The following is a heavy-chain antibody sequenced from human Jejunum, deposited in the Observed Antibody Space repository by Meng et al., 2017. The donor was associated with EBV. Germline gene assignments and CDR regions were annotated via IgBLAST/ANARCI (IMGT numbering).Heavy chain of an antibody. Sequence: PLQEAGPGLVKTPETLSLTCTFSGGSIINNLYYWGWIRQPPGKGLEWIGTIYYSGNTYYSPSLKSRVTISVDTSKNQFSLQLNSVTAADTAVYYCARYSSSSGWLDPWGQGTLVTVSS. J-gene: IGHJ5*02. CDR3: ARYSSSSGWLDP. CDR1: GGSIINNLYY. CDR2: IYYSGNT. D-gene: IGHD6-19*01. V-gene: IGHV4-39*07.